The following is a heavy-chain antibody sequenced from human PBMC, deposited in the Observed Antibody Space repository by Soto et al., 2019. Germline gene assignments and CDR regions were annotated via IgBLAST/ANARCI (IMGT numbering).Heavy chain of an antibody. V-gene: IGHV1-69*01. CDR1: GGTFSSYA. CDR3: ARDRAELEEESSFYYYYGMDV. Sequence: QVQLVQSGAEVKKPGSSVKVSCKASGGTFSSYAISWVRQAPGQGLEWMGGIIPIFGTANYAQKLQGRVTITADESTSTAYMELSSLRSEDTAVYYCARDRAELEEESSFYYYYGMDVWGQGTTVTVSS. CDR2: IIPIFGTA. J-gene: IGHJ6*02. D-gene: IGHD3-10*01.